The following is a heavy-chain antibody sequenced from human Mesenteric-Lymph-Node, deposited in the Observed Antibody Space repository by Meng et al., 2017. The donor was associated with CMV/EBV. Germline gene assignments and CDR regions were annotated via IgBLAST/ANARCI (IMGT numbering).Heavy chain of an antibody. D-gene: IGHD1-26*01. CDR3: ARGKGVSGAFDS. V-gene: IGHV4-34*01. CDR1: GGSFNGHY. CDR2: INPGVSS. J-gene: IGHJ4*02. Sequence: LPCTVYGGSFNGHYWNWIRQSPGKGLEWIGQINPGVSSNYNPSLKSRVTMSVDTSKNQFSVNLTSVTAADTAVYYCARGKGVSGAFDSWGQGTLVTVSS.